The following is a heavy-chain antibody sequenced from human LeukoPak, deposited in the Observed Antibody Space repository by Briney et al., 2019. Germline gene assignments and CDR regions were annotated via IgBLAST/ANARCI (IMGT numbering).Heavy chain of an antibody. D-gene: IGHD3-10*01. J-gene: IGHJ3*02. V-gene: IGHV4-59*01. CDR2: IYYSGST. CDR1: GGSISSYY. CDR3: ARDAIPFGALGIAFDI. Sequence: PSETLSLTCTVSGGSISSYYWSWIRQPPGKGLEWIGYIYYSGSTNYNPSLKSRVTISVDTSKNQFSLKLSSVTAADTAVYYCARDAIPFGALGIAFDIWGQGTMVTVSS.